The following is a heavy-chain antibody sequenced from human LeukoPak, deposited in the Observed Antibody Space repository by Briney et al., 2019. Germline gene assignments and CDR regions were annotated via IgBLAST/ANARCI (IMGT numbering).Heavy chain of an antibody. V-gene: IGHV4-34*01. CDR2: INHSGST. CDR1: GGSFSGYY. Sequence: SETLSLTCAVYGGSFSGYYWSWIRQPPGKGLEWIGEINHSGSTNYNPSLKSRVTISVDTSKNQFSLKLSSVTAADTAVYYCARGGGDIVVVPAVLYNWFDPWGQGTLVTVSS. D-gene: IGHD2-2*01. CDR3: ARGGGDIVVVPAVLYNWFDP. J-gene: IGHJ5*02.